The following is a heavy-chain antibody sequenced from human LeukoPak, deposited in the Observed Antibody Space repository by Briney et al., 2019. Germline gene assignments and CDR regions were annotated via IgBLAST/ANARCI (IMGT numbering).Heavy chain of an antibody. V-gene: IGHV3-23*01. CDR3: ARDRPNYYDSSGHYYRRNGDY. CDR2: ITSSGGTT. Sequence: SGGSLRLSCVASGFTFSTYAMSWVHQAPGKGLEWVSSITSSGGTTFYPDSVKGRFTISRDNSKNTLYLQVNSLRAEATAVYYCARDRPNYYDSSGHYYRRNGDYWGQGTLVTVSS. D-gene: IGHD3-22*01. J-gene: IGHJ4*02. CDR1: GFTFSTYA.